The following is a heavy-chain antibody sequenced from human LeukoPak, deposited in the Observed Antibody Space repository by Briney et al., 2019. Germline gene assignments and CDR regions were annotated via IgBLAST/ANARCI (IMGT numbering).Heavy chain of an antibody. Sequence: PGGSLRLYCAASGFTFSSYGMHWVRQAPGKGLDWVAVIWYDGSNKYYADSVKGRFTISRDNSKNTLYLQMNSLRAEDTAVYYCARDPEMVRGVITNYYYGMDVWGKGTTVTVSS. J-gene: IGHJ6*04. CDR2: IWYDGSNK. CDR3: ARDPEMVRGVITNYYYGMDV. V-gene: IGHV3-33*01. D-gene: IGHD3-10*01. CDR1: GFTFSSYG.